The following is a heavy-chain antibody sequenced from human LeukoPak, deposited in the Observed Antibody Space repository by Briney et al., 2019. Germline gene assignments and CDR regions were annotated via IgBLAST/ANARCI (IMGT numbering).Heavy chain of an antibody. Sequence: GASVKVSCKASGYTFTSYTMHWVRQAPGQRLEWMGWINTCNGNTKYSQKFKGRVTITRHTSASTAYMELSSLRSKDTAVYYCARSTVDYWGQGTLVTVSS. V-gene: IGHV1-3*04. CDR3: ARSTVDY. CDR2: INTCNGNT. D-gene: IGHD4-11*01. CDR1: GYTFTSYT. J-gene: IGHJ4*02.